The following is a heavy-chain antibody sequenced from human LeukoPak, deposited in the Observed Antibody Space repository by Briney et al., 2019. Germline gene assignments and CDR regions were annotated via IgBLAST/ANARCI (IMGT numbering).Heavy chain of an antibody. Sequence: GGSLRLSCAASGFTFSSYSMNWVRQAPGKGLESVSSISSSSSYIYYADSVKGRFTISRDNAKNSLYLQMNSLRAEDTAVYYCARDPSDFDWLLSINWGQGTLVTVSS. CDR2: ISSSSSYI. CDR3: ARDPSDFDWLLSIN. J-gene: IGHJ4*02. D-gene: IGHD3-9*01. CDR1: GFTFSSYS. V-gene: IGHV3-21*01.